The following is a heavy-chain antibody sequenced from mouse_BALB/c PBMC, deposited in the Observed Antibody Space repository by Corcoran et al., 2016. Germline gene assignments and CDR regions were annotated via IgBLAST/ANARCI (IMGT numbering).Heavy chain of an antibody. V-gene: IGHV3-6*02. D-gene: IGHD1-1*01. CDR1: GYSITSGYY. CDR2: ISYDGSN. CDR3: ARDLDYGSSYLDY. J-gene: IGHJ2*01. Sequence: DVQLQESGPGLVKPSQSLSLTCSVTGYSITSGYYWNWIRQFPGNKLEWMGYISYDGSNNYNPSLKNRISITRDTSKNQFFLKLNSVTTEDTATYYCARDLDYGSSYLDYWGQGTTLTVSS.